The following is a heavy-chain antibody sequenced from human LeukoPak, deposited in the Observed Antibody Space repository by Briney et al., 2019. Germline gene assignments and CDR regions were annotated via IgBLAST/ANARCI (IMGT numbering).Heavy chain of an antibody. D-gene: IGHD2-8*02. CDR2: ISGSGGST. CDR1: GFTFSSYA. Sequence: PGGSLRLSCAASGFTFSSYAMSWVRQAPGKGLEWVSAISGSGGSTYYADSVKGRFTISRDSSKNTLYLQMNSLRAEDTAVYYCANGGSYWFSFYFDYWGQGTLVTVSS. CDR3: ANGGSYWFSFYFDY. V-gene: IGHV3-23*01. J-gene: IGHJ4*02.